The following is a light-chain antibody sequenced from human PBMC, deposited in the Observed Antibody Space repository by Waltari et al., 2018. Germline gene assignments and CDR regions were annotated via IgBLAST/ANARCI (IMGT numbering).Light chain of an antibody. Sequence: DIVMTQSPATLSVSPGERATLSCRASQTVSSNLAWHQQKPGQAPRPLIYGASTRATGIPDRFSGSGSWTEFTLTISSLQSEDFAVYYCQQYNNWPPYTFGQGTKLEIK. CDR2: GAS. J-gene: IGKJ2*01. CDR3: QQYNNWPPYT. V-gene: IGKV3-15*01. CDR1: QTVSSN.